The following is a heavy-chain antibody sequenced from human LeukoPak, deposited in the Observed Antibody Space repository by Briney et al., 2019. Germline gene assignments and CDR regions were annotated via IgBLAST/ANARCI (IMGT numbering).Heavy chain of an antibody. CDR2: IYYSGST. CDR3: ARAYSAPDDYFDY. J-gene: IGHJ4*02. CDR1: GGSISSGDYY. Sequence: SETLSLTCTVSGGSISSGDYYWSWIRQPPGTGLEWLGYIYYSGSTYYNPSLKSRVTISVDTSKNQFSLKLSSVTAADTAVYYCARAYSAPDDYFDYWGQGTLVTVSS. V-gene: IGHV4-30-4*01. D-gene: IGHD4-11*01.